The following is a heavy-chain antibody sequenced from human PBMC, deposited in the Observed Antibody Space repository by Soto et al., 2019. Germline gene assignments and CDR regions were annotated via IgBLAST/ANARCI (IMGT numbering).Heavy chain of an antibody. CDR2: INHSGST. Sequence: SETLSLTCAVYGGPFSGYYWSWIRQPPGKGLEWIGEINHSGSTNYNPSLKSRVTISVDTSKNQFSLKLSSVTAADTAVYYCARVLLQLVHDYYYYYGMDVWGQGTTVTVSS. CDR1: GGPFSGYY. D-gene: IGHD6-13*01. V-gene: IGHV4-34*01. J-gene: IGHJ6*02. CDR3: ARVLLQLVHDYYYYYGMDV.